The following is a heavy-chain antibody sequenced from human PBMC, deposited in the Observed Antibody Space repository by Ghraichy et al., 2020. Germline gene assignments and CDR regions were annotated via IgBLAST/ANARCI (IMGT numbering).Heavy chain of an antibody. D-gene: IGHD3-16*02. Sequence: GESLNISCAASGFTFSSYAMSWVRQAPGKGLEWVSGISGSGGSTYYADSVKGRFTISRDSSKNTLYLQMNSLRAEDTAVYYCAKGIYKAGGVIVPFDYWGQGTLVTVSS. J-gene: IGHJ4*02. CDR1: GFTFSSYA. V-gene: IGHV3-23*01. CDR3: AKGIYKAGGVIVPFDY. CDR2: ISGSGGST.